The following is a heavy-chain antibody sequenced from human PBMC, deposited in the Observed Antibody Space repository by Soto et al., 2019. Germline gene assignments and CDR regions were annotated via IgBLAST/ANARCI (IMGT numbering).Heavy chain of an antibody. Sequence: QVQLVQSGAQVKKPGASVKVSCKASGYTFDNYALHWVRQAPGRRLEWMGWIHAGNGYTKYSQSLQGRVNINRDTSESTIHMDLRSLRSEHTAVYYCARVQYSGYDFKLAFDIWGQGTMVTVSS. CDR2: IHAGNGYT. V-gene: IGHV1-3*01. CDR1: GYTFDNYA. J-gene: IGHJ3*02. D-gene: IGHD5-12*01. CDR3: ARVQYSGYDFKLAFDI.